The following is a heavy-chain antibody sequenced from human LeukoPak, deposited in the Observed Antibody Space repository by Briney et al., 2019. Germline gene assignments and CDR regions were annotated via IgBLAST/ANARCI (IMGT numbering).Heavy chain of an antibody. CDR3: ARDRGSPSSWYANSFWLDP. CDR2: ISSSSSTI. V-gene: IGHV3-48*04. D-gene: IGHD6-13*01. CDR1: GFTFSRYS. J-gene: IGHJ5*02. Sequence: GGSLRLSCAASGFTFSRYSMNWVRQAPGKGLEWDSYISSSSSTIYYADSVKGRFTISRDNAKNSLYLQMNSLRAEDTAVYYCARDRGSPSSWYANSFWLDPWGQGTLVTASS.